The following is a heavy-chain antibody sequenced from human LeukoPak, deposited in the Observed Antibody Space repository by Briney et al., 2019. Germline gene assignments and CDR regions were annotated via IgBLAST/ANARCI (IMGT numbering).Heavy chain of an antibody. Sequence: GGSLRLSCAASGFTFSNYWMHWVRQVPGKGLVWVSRINSDGSSTNYADSVRGRFSISRDNAKNTLYLQMDSLRAEDTAVYYCIRGLSGYASSLGYWGQGTLVTVSA. D-gene: IGHD2-2*01. CDR2: INSDGSST. CDR1: GFTFSNYW. J-gene: IGHJ4*02. CDR3: IRGLSGYASSLGY. V-gene: IGHV3-74*01.